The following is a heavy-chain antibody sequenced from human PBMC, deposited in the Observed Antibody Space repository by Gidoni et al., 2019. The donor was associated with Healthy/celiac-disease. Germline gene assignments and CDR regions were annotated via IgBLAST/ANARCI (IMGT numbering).Heavy chain of an antibody. CDR1: GGSISSGSYY. V-gene: IGHV4-61*02. D-gene: IGHD6-19*01. J-gene: IGHJ5*02. CDR3: AGRIAVARGFDP. Sequence: QVQLQESGPGLVKPSQTLSLTCTVSGGSISSGSYYWSWIRQPAGKGLEWIGRIYTSGSTNYNPSLKSRVTISVDTSKNQFSLKLSSVTAADTAVYYCAGRIAVARGFDPWGQGTLVTVSS. CDR2: IYTSGST.